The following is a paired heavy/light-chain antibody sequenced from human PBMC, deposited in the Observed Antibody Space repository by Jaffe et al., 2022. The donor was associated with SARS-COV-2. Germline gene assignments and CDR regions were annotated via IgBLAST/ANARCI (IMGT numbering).Heavy chain of an antibody. CDR3: AGSYGSDDYYYYYVMDV. J-gene: IGHJ6*02. Sequence: QVQLQESGPGLVKPSQTLSLTCTVSGGSISSGSYYWSWIRQPAGKGLEWIGRIHTRGYTNYNPSLQSRVTISVDTSKKQFSLKLSSVTAADTAVYYCAGSYGSDDYYYYYVMDVWGQGTTVTVSS. V-gene: IGHV4-61*02. CDR1: GGSISSGSYY. CDR2: IHTRGYT. D-gene: IGHD5-18*01.
Light chain of an antibody. CDR1: SSNIGTNT. CDR2: SNN. V-gene: IGLV1-44*01. J-gene: IGLJ2*01. Sequence: QSVLTQPPSASGTPGQRVTISCSGSSSNIGTNTVNWYQQLPGTAPKLLIYSNNQRPSGVPDRFSGSKSGPSASLAISGLQSEDEAYYYCAAWDDSLNGQVFGGGTKLTVL. CDR3: AAWDDSLNGQV.